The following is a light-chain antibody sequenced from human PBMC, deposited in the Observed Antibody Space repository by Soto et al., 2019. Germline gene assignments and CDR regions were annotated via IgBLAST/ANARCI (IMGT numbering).Light chain of an antibody. CDR3: QHRGI. J-gene: IGKJ5*01. Sequence: EIVLTQSPATLSLSLGERATLSCKASQSVNTYVGWYQQKPGQAPRLLISEASDRATGIPARFSGSGSGTDFTLTSSSLAPEDFAVYHCQHRGIFGQGTRLEIK. V-gene: IGKV3-11*01. CDR2: EAS. CDR1: QSVNTY.